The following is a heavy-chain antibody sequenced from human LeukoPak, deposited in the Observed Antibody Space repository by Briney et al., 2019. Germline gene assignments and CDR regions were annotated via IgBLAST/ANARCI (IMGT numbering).Heavy chain of an antibody. CDR1: GFTFSSHS. CDR3: ARAAPTSLDY. V-gene: IGHV3-21*01. Sequence: GGSLRLSCAASGFTFSSHSMNWVRQAPGKGLEWVSSISSSSSYIYYADSVKGRFTISRDNAKNSLYLQMNSLRAEDTAVYYCARAAPTSLDYWGQGTLVTVSS. CDR2: ISSSSSYI. J-gene: IGHJ4*02.